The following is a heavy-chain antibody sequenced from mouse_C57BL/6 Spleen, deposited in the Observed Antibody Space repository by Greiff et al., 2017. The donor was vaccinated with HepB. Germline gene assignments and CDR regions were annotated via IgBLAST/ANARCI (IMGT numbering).Heavy chain of an antibody. CDR3: TRSLLIYDGYYNYFDY. CDR1: GYTFTDYD. Sequence: QVQLQQSGAELVRPGASVTLSCKASGYTFTDYDMHWVKQTPVHGLEWIGAIDPETGGTAYNQKFKGKAILTADKSSSTAYMELRSLTSEDSAVYYCTRSLLIYDGYYNYFDYWGQGTTLTVSS. D-gene: IGHD2-3*01. CDR2: IDPETGGT. V-gene: IGHV1-15*01. J-gene: IGHJ2*01.